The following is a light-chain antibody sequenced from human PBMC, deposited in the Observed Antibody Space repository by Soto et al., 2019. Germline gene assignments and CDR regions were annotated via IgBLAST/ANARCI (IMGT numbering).Light chain of an antibody. CDR3: SSYAGSNNYV. CDR1: SSDVGGYQY. Sequence: QSVLTQPPCASVSPGQSVTVSCTGTSSDVGGYQYVSWYQQYPGKAPKLMIYAVNKRPSGVPDRFSGSRSGNTASLTVSGLQAEDEADYYCSSYAGSNNYVFGTGTKVTVL. CDR2: AVN. J-gene: IGLJ1*01. V-gene: IGLV2-8*01.